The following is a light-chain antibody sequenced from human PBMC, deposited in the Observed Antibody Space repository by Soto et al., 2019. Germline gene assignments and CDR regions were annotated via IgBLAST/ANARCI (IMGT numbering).Light chain of an antibody. V-gene: IGKV3-15*01. Sequence: VLTQSPATLSVSPGERVTLSCRASQSVSSLLAWYQQKPGQAPRLLIYSTSTRATGIRARFSGSGSGTEFTLTISSLQSEDLAIYYCQQYHYWPYTFGQGTNLEIK. J-gene: IGKJ2*01. CDR2: STS. CDR1: QSVSSL. CDR3: QQYHYWPYT.